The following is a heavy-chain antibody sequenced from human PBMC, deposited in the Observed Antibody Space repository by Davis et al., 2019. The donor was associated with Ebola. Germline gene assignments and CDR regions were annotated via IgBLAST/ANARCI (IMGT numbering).Heavy chain of an antibody. CDR3: ARLPIMVRGSLRDV. Sequence: PSDTLSPTFPVYGWSLSVYPCRRFPQSPGKGLEWIGEINHSGSTNYNPSLKSRVTISVDTSKNQFSLKLSSVTAADTAVYYCARLPIMVRGSLRDVWGQGTTVTVSS. CDR1: GWSLSVYP. D-gene: IGHD3-10*01. CDR2: INHSGST. J-gene: IGHJ6*02. V-gene: IGHV4-34*01.